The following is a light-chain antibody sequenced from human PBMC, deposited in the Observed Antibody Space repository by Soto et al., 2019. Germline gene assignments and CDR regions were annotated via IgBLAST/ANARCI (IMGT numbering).Light chain of an antibody. CDR2: DAS. V-gene: IGKV1-33*01. CDR1: QSLLHSNGYNY. J-gene: IGKJ3*01. Sequence: MTQSPLFLPVTPGEPASISCRSSQSLLHSNGYNYLDWYQQKPGKAPKLLIYDASNLETGVPSRFSGSGSGTDFTFTISSLQPEDIATYYCQQYDNHPRTFGPGTKVDIK. CDR3: QQYDNHPRT.